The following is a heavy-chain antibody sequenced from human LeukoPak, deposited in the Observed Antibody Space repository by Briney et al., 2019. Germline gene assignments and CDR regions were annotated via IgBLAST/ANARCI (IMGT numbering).Heavy chain of an antibody. J-gene: IGHJ4*02. CDR3: ARAPTSSWYDY. V-gene: IGHV3-23*01. D-gene: IGHD6-13*01. Sequence: GGSLRLSCAASGFTFSSYAMSWVRQAPGKGLEWVSAISGSGGSTYYADSVKGRFTISRDTSKNTLYLQMNSLRAEDTALYYCARAPTSSWYDYWGQGTLVTVSS. CDR2: ISGSGGST. CDR1: GFTFSSYA.